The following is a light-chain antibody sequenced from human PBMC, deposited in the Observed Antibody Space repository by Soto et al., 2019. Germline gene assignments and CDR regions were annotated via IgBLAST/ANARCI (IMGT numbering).Light chain of an antibody. J-gene: IGKJ1*01. Sequence: DIVLTQSPDSLAVSLGERATINCKSSQSVLYSSNNQNYLAWYQQKPRQPPYLLIYWASTRESGVPDRFSGSGSGTNFTLSISSLQAEDVAVYYCQQYYSTPPTFGQGTKVEIK. V-gene: IGKV4-1*01. CDR3: QQYYSTPPT. CDR2: WAS. CDR1: QSVLYSSNNQNY.